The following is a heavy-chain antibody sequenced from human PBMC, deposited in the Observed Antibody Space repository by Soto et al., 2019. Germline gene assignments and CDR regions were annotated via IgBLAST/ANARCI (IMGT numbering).Heavy chain of an antibody. CDR2: ISYDGGNK. D-gene: IGHD1-26*01. J-gene: IGHJ4*02. CDR1: GFTFSSYG. CDR3: AREGLSLGLL. V-gene: IGHV3-30*03. Sequence: GGSLRLSCAASGFTFSSYGMHWVCQAPGKGLEWVAVISYDGGNKYYADSVKGRFTISRDNSKNTLYLQMNSLRSEDTAVYYCAREGLSLGLLWGQGTLVTVSS.